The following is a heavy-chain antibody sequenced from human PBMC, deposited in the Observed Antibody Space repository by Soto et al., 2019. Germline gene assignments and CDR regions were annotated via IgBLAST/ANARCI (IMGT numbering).Heavy chain of an antibody. V-gene: IGHV4-30-4*01. J-gene: IGHJ4*02. CDR3: ARGPNWTRFDY. D-gene: IGHD1-1*01. CDR2: IYYSGST. Sequence: PSETLSLTCTVSGGSISSTNYYWSWIRQPPGKGLEWIGYIYYSGSTYYNPSLKSRVTISVDKSKNQFSLKLTSVTAADTAIYYCARGPNWTRFDYWGQGTLVTVSS. CDR1: GGSISSTNYY.